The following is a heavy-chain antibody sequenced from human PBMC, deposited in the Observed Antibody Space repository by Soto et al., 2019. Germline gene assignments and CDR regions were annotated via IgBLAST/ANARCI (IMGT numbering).Heavy chain of an antibody. J-gene: IGHJ5*02. Sequence: QVQLVESGGGVVQPGRSLRLSCAASGFTFSNYGIHWVRQAPGKGLEWVAVISYDGSNKYYADSVKGRFTISRDNSKNTLYLQMNSRRAEETAVYYCAKGDWFDPWGQGTLVTVSS. CDR3: AKGDWFDP. CDR1: GFTFSNYG. CDR2: ISYDGSNK. V-gene: IGHV3-30*18.